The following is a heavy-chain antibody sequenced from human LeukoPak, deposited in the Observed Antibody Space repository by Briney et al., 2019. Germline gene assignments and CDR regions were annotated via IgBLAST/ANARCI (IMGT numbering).Heavy chain of an antibody. CDR3: AAARRGDYFDY. CDR1: GFTFSSYS. D-gene: IGHD6-6*01. Sequence: GGSLRLSCAASGFTFSSYSMNWVRQAPGKGLEWVSSISSSSSYIYYADSVKGRFTISRDNAKSSLYLQMNSLRAEDTAVYYCAAARRGDYFDYWGQGTLVTVSS. V-gene: IGHV3-21*01. J-gene: IGHJ4*02. CDR2: ISSSSSYI.